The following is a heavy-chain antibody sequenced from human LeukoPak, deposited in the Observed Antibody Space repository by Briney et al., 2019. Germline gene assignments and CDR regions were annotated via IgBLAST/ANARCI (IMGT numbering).Heavy chain of an antibody. J-gene: IGHJ6*03. Sequence: GGSLRLSCAASGFTFSNAWMSWVRQAPGKGLEWVGRIKSKTDGGTTDYAAPVKGRFTISRDDSKNTLYLQMNSLKTEDTAVYYCTTLPGYCSGGSCYGYYYYYMDVWGKGTTVTISS. CDR2: IKSKTDGGTT. D-gene: IGHD2-15*01. V-gene: IGHV3-15*01. CDR3: TTLPGYCSGGSCYGYYYYYMDV. CDR1: GFTFSNAW.